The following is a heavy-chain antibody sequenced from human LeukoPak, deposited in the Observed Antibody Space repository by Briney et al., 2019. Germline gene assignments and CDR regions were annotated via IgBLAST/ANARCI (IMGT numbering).Heavy chain of an antibody. CDR2: IYRSGST. V-gene: IGHV4-38-2*02. D-gene: IGHD3-10*01. Sequence: SETLSLTCTVSAYSISSGYYWGWIRQPPGKGLEWIGTIYRSGSTYYNPSLKSRVTISVDTSKNQFSLKLSSVTAADTAVYYCARAGYYGSGSYYPRGAFDIWGQGTMVTVSS. CDR1: AYSISSGYY. J-gene: IGHJ3*02. CDR3: ARAGYYGSGSYYPRGAFDI.